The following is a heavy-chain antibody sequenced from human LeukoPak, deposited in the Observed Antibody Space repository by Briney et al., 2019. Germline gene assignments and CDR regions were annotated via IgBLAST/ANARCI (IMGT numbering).Heavy chain of an antibody. D-gene: IGHD2-21*02. CDR3: ASPFPCADYWFDP. CDR1: GYTFTGYY. J-gene: IGHJ5*02. V-gene: IGHV1-2*06. Sequence: GASVKVSCKASGYTFTGYYMHWVRQAPGQGLEWMGRINPNSGGTNYAQKFQGRVTMTRDASISTAYMELSRLRSDDTAVYYCASPFPCADYWFDPWGQGTLVTVSS. CDR2: INPNSGGT.